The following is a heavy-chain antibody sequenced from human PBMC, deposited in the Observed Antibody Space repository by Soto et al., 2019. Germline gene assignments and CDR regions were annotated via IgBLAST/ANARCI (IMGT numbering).Heavy chain of an antibody. CDR2: IFYTGGS. D-gene: IGHD2-2*01. J-gene: IGHJ5*02. Sequence: QVQLQESGPGLVRPSETLSLTCTVSGASIPNSHWSWIRQSPGKGLEYIGYIFYTGGSNYNPSIESRDSMSVDTSKYQVFLTLSSVTAADTAVYYCARRVPAPPLLPGWLDPWGQGTLVIVSS. V-gene: IGHV4-59*08. CDR3: ARRVPAPPLLPGWLDP. CDR1: GASIPNSH.